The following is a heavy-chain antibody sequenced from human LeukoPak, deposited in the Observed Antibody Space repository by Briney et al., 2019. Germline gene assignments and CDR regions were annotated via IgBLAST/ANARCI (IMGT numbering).Heavy chain of an antibody. J-gene: IGHJ1*01. CDR1: GFTFSSYG. CDR3: AKESSSWYPYFQH. Sequence: PGGSLRLSCAASGFTFSSYGMHWVRQAPGKGLEWVAVISYDGSNKYCADSVKGRFTISRDNSKNTLYLQMNSLRAEDTAVYYCAKESSSWYPYFQHWGQGTLVTVSS. CDR2: ISYDGSNK. V-gene: IGHV3-30*18. D-gene: IGHD6-13*01.